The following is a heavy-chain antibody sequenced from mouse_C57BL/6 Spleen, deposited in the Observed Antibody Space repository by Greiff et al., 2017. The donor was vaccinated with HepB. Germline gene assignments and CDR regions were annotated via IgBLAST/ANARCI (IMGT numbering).Heavy chain of an antibody. D-gene: IGHD2-4*01. Sequence: QVQLQQSGAELVKPGASVKLSCKASGYTFTSYWMHWVKQRPGRGLEWIGRIDPNSGGTKYNEKFKSKATLTVDKPSSTAYMQLSSLTSEDSAVYYCASALYDYDEGGYYFDYWGQGTTLTVAS. CDR2: IDPNSGGT. CDR1: GYTFTSYW. V-gene: IGHV1-72*01. CDR3: ASALYDYDEGGYYFDY. J-gene: IGHJ2*01.